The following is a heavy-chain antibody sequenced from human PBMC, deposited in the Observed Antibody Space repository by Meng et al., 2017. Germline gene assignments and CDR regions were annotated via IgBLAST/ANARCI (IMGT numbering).Heavy chain of an antibody. CDR1: GFTFSSYA. D-gene: IGHD3-22*01. J-gene: IGHJ4*02. CDR3: ATMIVVNY. V-gene: IGHV3-30*01. CDR2: ISYDGSNK. Sequence: QVQLVESGGGGVQPGRSLRLSCAASGFTFSSYAMHWVRQAPGKGLEWVAVISYDGSNKYYADSVKGRFTISRDNSKNTLYLQMNSLRAEDTAVYYCATMIVVNYWGQGTLVTVSS.